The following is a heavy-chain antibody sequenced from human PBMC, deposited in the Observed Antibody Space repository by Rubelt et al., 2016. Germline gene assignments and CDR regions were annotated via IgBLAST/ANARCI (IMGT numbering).Heavy chain of an antibody. CDR1: GFTFSNYW. D-gene: IGHD1-1*01. CDR3: TRAVTGTNDY. V-gene: IGHV3-74*02. CDR2: INTDGSST. J-gene: IGHJ4*02. Sequence: EVQLLESGGGLVKPGGSLRLSCAASGFTFSNYWMHWVRQVPGKGLMWVSRINTDGSSTTYADSVKGRFTISRDNAKKTVYLQRNSLRGEDTAVYYCTRAVTGTNDYWGQGTLVTVSS.